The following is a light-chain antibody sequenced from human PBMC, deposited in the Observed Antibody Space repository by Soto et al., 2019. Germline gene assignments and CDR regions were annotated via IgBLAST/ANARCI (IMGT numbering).Light chain of an antibody. CDR3: QQRSNWLT. V-gene: IGKV3D-11*01. J-gene: IGKJ4*01. Sequence: EIVLTQSPATLSLSPGERATLSCRASQGVSSYLAWYQQKPGQAPRLLIYDASNRATGIPARFSGSGPGTYFTLTSSSLEPEDFAVYYCQQRSNWLTFGGGTKVEIK. CDR1: QGVSSY. CDR2: DAS.